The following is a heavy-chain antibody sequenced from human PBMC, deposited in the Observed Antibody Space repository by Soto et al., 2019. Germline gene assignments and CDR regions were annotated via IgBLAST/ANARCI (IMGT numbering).Heavy chain of an antibody. D-gene: IGHD4-17*01. CDR3: AKASGRVYGDPGYWYFDL. V-gene: IGHV3-9*01. CDR1: GFTFDDYA. Sequence: EVQLVESGGGLVQPGRSLRLSCAASGFTFDDYAMHWVRQAPGKGLEWVSGISWNSGSIGYADSVKGRFTISRDNAKNSLYLQMNSLRAEDTALYYCAKASGRVYGDPGYWYFDLWGRGTLVTVSS. CDR2: ISWNSGSI. J-gene: IGHJ2*01.